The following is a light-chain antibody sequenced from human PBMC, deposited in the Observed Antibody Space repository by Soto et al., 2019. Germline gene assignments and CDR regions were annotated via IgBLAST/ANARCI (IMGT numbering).Light chain of an antibody. CDR3: QQSYNTPWT. Sequence: DIQMTQSPSSVSASVGDRVTITCRASQDINSWLAWYQQKPGRAPKLLIYAASTLQSGVPSRFSGSGSGTDFTLTISSLQPEDVATYYCQQSYNTPWTFGQGTKVDNK. CDR1: QDINSW. V-gene: IGKV1-12*01. J-gene: IGKJ1*01. CDR2: AAS.